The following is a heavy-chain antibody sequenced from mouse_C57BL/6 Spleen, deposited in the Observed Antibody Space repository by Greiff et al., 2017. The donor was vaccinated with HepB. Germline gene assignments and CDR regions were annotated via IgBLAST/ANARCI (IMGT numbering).Heavy chain of an antibody. Sequence: DVKLVESGGGLVKPGGSLKLSCAASGFTFSSYAMSWVRQTPEKRLEWVATISDGGSYTYYPDNVKGRFTISRDNAKNNLYLQMSHLKSEDTAMYYCARDSGNFFDYWGQGTTLTVSS. CDR3: ARDSGNFFDY. D-gene: IGHD1-3*01. CDR1: GFTFSSYA. J-gene: IGHJ2*01. CDR2: ISDGGSYT. V-gene: IGHV5-4*01.